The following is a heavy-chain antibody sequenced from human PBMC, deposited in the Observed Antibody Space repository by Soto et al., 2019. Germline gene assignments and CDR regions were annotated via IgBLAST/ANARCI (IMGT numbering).Heavy chain of an antibody. Sequence: ASVKVSCKASGYTFTGYYMHWVRQAPGQGLEWMGWINPNSGGTNYAQKFQGRVTMTRDTSISTAYMELSRLRSDDTAVYHCARRRGRKDFWSGYYENDAFDIWGQGTMVTVSS. J-gene: IGHJ3*02. D-gene: IGHD3-3*01. CDR2: INPNSGGT. CDR3: ARRRGRKDFWSGYYENDAFDI. V-gene: IGHV1-2*02. CDR1: GYTFTGYY.